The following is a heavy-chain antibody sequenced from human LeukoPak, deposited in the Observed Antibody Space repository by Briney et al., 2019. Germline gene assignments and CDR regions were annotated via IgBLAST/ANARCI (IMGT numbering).Heavy chain of an antibody. CDR1: GGSISSYY. CDR2: IYYSGST. V-gene: IGHV4-59*01. CDR3: ARFLTGYYFFDY. Sequence: SETLSLTCTVSGGSISSYYWSWIRQPPGKGLEWIGYIYYSGSTNYNPSLKSRVTISVGTSKNQFSLKLSSVTAADTAVYYCARFLTGYYFFDYWGQGTLVTVSS. J-gene: IGHJ4*02. D-gene: IGHD3-9*01.